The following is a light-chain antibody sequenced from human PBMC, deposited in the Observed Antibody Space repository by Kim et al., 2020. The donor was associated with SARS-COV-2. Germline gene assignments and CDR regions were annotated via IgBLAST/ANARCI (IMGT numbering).Light chain of an antibody. Sequence: DIVLTQSPGTLSLSPGERATLSCRASQSVSSNLAWYQQKPGQAPRLLISDASSRATGIPDRFGGSGSGTDFTLTISRLEPEDSAVYYCQQFGSSPKYSFGQGTKVDIK. V-gene: IGKV3-20*01. CDR1: QSVSSN. J-gene: IGKJ2*03. CDR2: DAS. CDR3: QQFGSSPKYS.